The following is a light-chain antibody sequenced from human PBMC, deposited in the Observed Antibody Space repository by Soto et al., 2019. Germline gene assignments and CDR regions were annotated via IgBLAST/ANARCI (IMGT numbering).Light chain of an antibody. V-gene: IGKV3-20*01. CDR1: QSVSRNY. Sequence: EVVLTQSPGTLSLSPGERATLSCKASQSVSRNYFAWYQQKPGQAPRLLISGASNSRATGVPERFSGGGSGTDFILTISRLEQEDFAVYFCQQYGTSPPTFGQWTKVEIK. J-gene: IGKJ1*01. CDR2: GASN. CDR3: QQYGTSPPT.